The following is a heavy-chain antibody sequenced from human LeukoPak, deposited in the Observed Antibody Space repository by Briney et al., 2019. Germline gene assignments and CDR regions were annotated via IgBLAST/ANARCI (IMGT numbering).Heavy chain of an antibody. CDR3: VKSGGYATAIRYFDL. Sequence: GRSLRLSCAASGFSFGGYALHWVRQAPGKGLEWVTSISWNSGDIVHADSVKGRFTISRDNAKNSLYLQMDSLRTEDTALYYCVKSGGYATAIRYFDLWGRGTLVTVSS. V-gene: IGHV3-9*01. D-gene: IGHD2-21*02. J-gene: IGHJ2*01. CDR2: ISWNSGDI. CDR1: GFSFGGYA.